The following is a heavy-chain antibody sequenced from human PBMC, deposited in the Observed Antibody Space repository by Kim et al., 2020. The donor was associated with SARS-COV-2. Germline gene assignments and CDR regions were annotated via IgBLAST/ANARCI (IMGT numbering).Heavy chain of an antibody. V-gene: IGHV4-31*03. D-gene: IGHD3-10*01. CDR2: IHYSGNT. CDR1: GGSISRSTYY. J-gene: IGHJ5*02. CDR3: ARSEGSRNWVDP. Sequence: SETLSLTCTVSGGSISRSTYYWTWIRQHPGKGLEWIGYIHYSGNTYYNPSLKSRVTISVDTSKNQFSLWLSSVTAADTAVYYCARSEGSRNWVDPWGQGTLVTVSS.